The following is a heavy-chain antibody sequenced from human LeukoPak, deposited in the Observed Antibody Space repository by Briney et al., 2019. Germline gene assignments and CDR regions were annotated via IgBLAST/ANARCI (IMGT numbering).Heavy chain of an antibody. CDR3: ARIAVAGPGGY. CDR2: ISSNGGST. V-gene: IGHV3-64*04. Sequence: TGGSLRLSCSASGFTFSSYAMHWVRQAPGKGLEYVSAISSNGGSTYYADSVKGRFTISRDNAKNSLYLQMNSLRAEDTAVYYCARIAVAGPGGYWGQGTLVTVSS. D-gene: IGHD6-19*01. CDR1: GFTFSSYA. J-gene: IGHJ4*02.